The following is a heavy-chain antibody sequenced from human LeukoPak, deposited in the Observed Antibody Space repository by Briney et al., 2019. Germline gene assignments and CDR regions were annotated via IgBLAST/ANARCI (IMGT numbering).Heavy chain of an antibody. V-gene: IGHV1-18*01. CDR2: INAYNGNT. CDR1: GHTFSTYG. Sequence: ASVKVSCKASGHTFSTYGISWVRQAPGQGLEWMGWINAYNGNTNYAQKLQGRVTMTTDTSTSTAYMELRSLRSDDTAVYYCARGALNWFDPWGQGTLVTVSS. J-gene: IGHJ5*02. CDR3: ARGALNWFDP.